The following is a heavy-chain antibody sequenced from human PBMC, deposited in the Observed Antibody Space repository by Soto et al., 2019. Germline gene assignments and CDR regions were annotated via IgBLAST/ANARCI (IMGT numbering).Heavy chain of an antibody. Sequence: QVQLVQSGAEVKKPGSSVKVSCKASGGTFSSYAISWVRQARGQGLEWMGGIIPIFGTANYAQKFQGRVTITADEPTSPAYMEQSSLRSEDTAVYDCAGHGTGVDGFQGWFAPWGQGTLVTVSS. CDR3: AGHGTGVDGFQGWFAP. D-gene: IGHD2-15*01. J-gene: IGHJ5*02. CDR2: IIPIFGTA. V-gene: IGHV1-69*12. CDR1: GGTFSSYA.